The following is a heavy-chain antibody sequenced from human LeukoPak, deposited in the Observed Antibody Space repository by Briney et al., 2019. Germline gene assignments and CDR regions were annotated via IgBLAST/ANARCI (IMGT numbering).Heavy chain of an antibody. Sequence: SGPTLVKPTQTLALTCTFSGFSPSTSGVGVGWIRQPPGKALEWLALIYWDDDKRYSPSLKSRLTITKDTSKNQVVLTMTNMDPVDTDTYYCARTLVDYVWGSYRYTGFDYWGQGTLVTVSS. CDR2: IYWDDDK. CDR1: GFSPSTSGVG. CDR3: ARTLVDYVWGSYRYTGFDY. V-gene: IGHV2-5*02. J-gene: IGHJ4*02. D-gene: IGHD3-16*02.